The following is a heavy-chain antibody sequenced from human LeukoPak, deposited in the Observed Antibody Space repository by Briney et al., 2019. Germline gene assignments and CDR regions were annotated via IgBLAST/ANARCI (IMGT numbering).Heavy chain of an antibody. V-gene: IGHV3-30*18. D-gene: IGHD1-26*01. Sequence: GGSLRLSCAASGFTFSSYGMHWVRQAPGKGLEWVAVISYDGSNKYYADSVKGRFTISRDNSKNTLYLQMNSLRAEDTAVYYCAKWESYSFDYWGQGTLVTVSS. CDR2: ISYDGSNK. J-gene: IGHJ4*02. CDR1: GFTFSSYG. CDR3: AKWESYSFDY.